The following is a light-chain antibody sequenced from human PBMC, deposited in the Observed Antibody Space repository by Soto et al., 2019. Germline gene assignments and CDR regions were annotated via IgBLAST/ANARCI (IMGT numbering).Light chain of an antibody. Sequence: QSALTQPASVSGSPGQSITISCSGTSSDVGGCNYVSWYQQHPGKAPKLMMYEVSNRPSGVSNRFSGSKSDNTASLTISGLQAEDEADYYCSSYTSSSTLIFGGGTKLTVL. CDR1: SSDVGGCNY. CDR2: EVS. CDR3: SSYTSSSTLI. J-gene: IGLJ2*01. V-gene: IGLV2-14*01.